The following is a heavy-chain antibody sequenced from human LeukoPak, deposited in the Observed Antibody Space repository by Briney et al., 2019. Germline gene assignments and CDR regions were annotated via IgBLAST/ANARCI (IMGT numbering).Heavy chain of an antibody. CDR2: IYPGDSDT. CDR1: GYSFTSYW. Sequence: GESLKISCKGSGYSFTSYWIGWVRQMPGKGLEWMGIIYPGDSDTRYSPSFQGQVTISADKSISTAYLQWSSLRASDTAMYYCARVLVVISPRGAFDIWGQGTMVTVSS. V-gene: IGHV5-51*01. CDR3: ARVLVVISPRGAFDI. D-gene: IGHD3-22*01. J-gene: IGHJ3*02.